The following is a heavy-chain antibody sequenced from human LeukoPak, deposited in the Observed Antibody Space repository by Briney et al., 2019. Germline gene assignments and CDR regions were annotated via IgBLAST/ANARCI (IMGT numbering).Heavy chain of an antibody. V-gene: IGHV4-59*01. D-gene: IGHD6-13*01. CDR2: MYNSGTT. Sequence: SETLSLTCTVSGGSISSYDWSWIGQPPGKGRRGWGGMYNSGTTNYNTRLTSRVTISVDTSKNKFTLKLSSVTAADTGVYYCASGVYRAAAQYGYWGQGTLVSVSS. CDR1: GGSISSYD. J-gene: IGHJ4*02. CDR3: ASGVYRAAAQYGY.